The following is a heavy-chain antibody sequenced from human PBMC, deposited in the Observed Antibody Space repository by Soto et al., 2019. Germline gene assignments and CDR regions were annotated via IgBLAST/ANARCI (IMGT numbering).Heavy chain of an antibody. D-gene: IGHD3-3*01. CDR2: ISYDGSNK. J-gene: IGHJ4*02. CDR1: GFTFSSYG. CDR3: AKEDYDFWSGYLLTYIDY. Sequence: PGGSLRLSCAASGFTFSSYGMHWVRQAPGKGLEWVAVISYDGSNKYYADSVKGRFTISRDNSKNTLYLQMNSLRAEDTAVYYCAKEDYDFWSGYLLTYIDYWGQATLVTGSS. V-gene: IGHV3-30*18.